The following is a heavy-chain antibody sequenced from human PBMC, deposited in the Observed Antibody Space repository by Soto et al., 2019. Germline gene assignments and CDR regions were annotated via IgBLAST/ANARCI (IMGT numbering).Heavy chain of an antibody. V-gene: IGHV4-34*01. CDR1: GGSFSGYY. D-gene: IGHD4-17*01. CDR3: AKNYGDYPYYFDY. CDR2: INHSGST. J-gene: IGHJ4*02. Sequence: SETLSPTCAVYGGSFSGYYWSWIRQPPGKGLEWIGEINHSGSTNYNPSLKSRVTISVDTSKNQFSLKLSSVTAADTAVYYCAKNYGDYPYYFDYWGQGTLVTVSS.